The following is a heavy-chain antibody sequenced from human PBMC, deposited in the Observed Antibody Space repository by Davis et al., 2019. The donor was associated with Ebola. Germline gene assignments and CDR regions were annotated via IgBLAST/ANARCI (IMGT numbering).Heavy chain of an antibody. CDR3: AKDPSLASSSE. Sequence: GESLKTSCAASGFTVSSNYMSLVRQAPGKGLEWVSVIYIDGTTYYAHSVRGRFTISRDNSKNTLYLQMNSLRAEDKAVYYCAKDPSLASSSEWGQGTLVTVSS. J-gene: IGHJ4*02. CDR2: IYIDGTT. V-gene: IGHV3-53*05. CDR1: GFTVSSNY. D-gene: IGHD6-13*01.